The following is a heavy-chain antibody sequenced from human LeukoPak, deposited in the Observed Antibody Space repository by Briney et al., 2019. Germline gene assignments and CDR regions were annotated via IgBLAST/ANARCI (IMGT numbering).Heavy chain of an antibody. CDR2: IYSGGST. CDR3: ARDRPRWAMDV. Sequence: PGGSLRLSCAASGFTVSSNYMSWVRQAPGKGLEWVSVIYSGGSTYYADSVKGRFTISRDNSKNTLYLQMNSLRAEDTAVYYCARDRPRWAMDVWGQGTTVTVSS. D-gene: IGHD5-24*01. CDR1: GFTVSSNY. J-gene: IGHJ6*02. V-gene: IGHV3-53*01.